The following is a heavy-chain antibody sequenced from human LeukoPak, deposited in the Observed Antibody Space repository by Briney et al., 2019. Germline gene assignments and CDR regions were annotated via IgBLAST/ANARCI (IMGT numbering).Heavy chain of an antibody. D-gene: IGHD3-10*01. CDR3: ARDGRFYDSGSYY. Sequence: GGSLRLSCVASGFTFSSYWMSWVRQAPGKGLEWVANIKQDGSEKYYVDSVKGRFTISRDNAKNSLYLRMNSLRAEDTAVYYCARDGRFYDSGSYYWGQGTLVTVSS. CDR2: IKQDGSEK. CDR1: GFTFSSYW. J-gene: IGHJ4*02. V-gene: IGHV3-7*01.